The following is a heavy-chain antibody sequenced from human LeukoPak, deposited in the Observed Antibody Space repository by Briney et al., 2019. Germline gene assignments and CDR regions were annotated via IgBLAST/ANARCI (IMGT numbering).Heavy chain of an antibody. CDR3: ARVRLDRSEGNLDAFEN. J-gene: IGHJ3*02. Sequence: GGSLRLSCAVSGFTVSSNYMSWVRQAPGKGLEWVSSIYSGGSTYYADSVKGRFTISRDNSKNTVYLQMNSLRAEDTAVYFCARVRLDRSEGNLDAFENWGQGTMVTVSS. CDR1: GFTVSSNY. CDR2: IYSGGST. V-gene: IGHV3-53*01. D-gene: IGHD1-14*01.